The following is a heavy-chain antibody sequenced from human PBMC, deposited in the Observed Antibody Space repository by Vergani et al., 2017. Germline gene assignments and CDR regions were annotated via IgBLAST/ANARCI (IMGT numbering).Heavy chain of an antibody. Sequence: EVQLVESGGGLVKPGGSLRLSCAASGFSFSNAWMTWVRQGPGKGLEWVGRIKSQIDGGTTDYAAPVKGRFTISRDNSKNTLYLQMNSLRAEDTAVYYCAWCSSTSCKPKSQKNNWFDPWGQGTLVTVSS. V-gene: IGHV3-15*01. CDR3: AWCSSTSCKPKSQKNNWFDP. CDR1: GFSFSNAW. D-gene: IGHD2-2*01. J-gene: IGHJ5*02. CDR2: IKSQIDGGTT.